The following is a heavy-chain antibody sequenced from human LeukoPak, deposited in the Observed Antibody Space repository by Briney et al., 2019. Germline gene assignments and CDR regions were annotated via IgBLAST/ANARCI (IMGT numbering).Heavy chain of an antibody. Sequence: SETLSLTCTVSGGSISSYYWSWIRQPPGKGLEWIGYIYYSGSTNYNPSLKSRVAISVDTSKNQFSLKLSSVTAADTAVYYCARVAVVPAATHFDYWGQGTLVTVSS. D-gene: IGHD2-2*01. J-gene: IGHJ4*02. CDR2: IYYSGST. V-gene: IGHV4-59*01. CDR3: ARVAVVPAATHFDY. CDR1: GGSISSYY.